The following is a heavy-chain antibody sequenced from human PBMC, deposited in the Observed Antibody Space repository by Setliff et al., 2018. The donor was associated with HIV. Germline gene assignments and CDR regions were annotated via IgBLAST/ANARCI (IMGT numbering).Heavy chain of an antibody. J-gene: IGHJ6*03. Sequence: SETLSLTCAVSGYSISNGYYWVWIRQPPGKGLEWIGLIFHTGIAYYNPSLQSRVTISVDTSKNQFSLRLSSVAAADTAVYYCTRADSNGLTGYYYMDVWGKGTTVTVSS. CDR2: IFHTGIA. D-gene: IGHD4-4*01. V-gene: IGHV4-38-2*01. CDR3: TRADSNGLTGYYYMDV. CDR1: GYSISNGYY.